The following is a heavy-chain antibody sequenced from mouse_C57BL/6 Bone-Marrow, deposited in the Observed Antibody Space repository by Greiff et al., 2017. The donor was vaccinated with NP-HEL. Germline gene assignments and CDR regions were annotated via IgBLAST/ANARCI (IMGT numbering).Heavy chain of an antibody. CDR3: ARKGYDYVPFAY. Sequence: VKVVESGPGLVAPSQSLSITCTVSGFSLTSYGVDWVRQSPGKGLEWLGVIWGVGSTNYNSALKSRLSISQDNSKSQVFLKMNSLQTDDTAMYYCARKGYDYVPFAYWGQGTLVTVSA. J-gene: IGHJ3*01. D-gene: IGHD2-4*01. CDR2: IWGVGST. CDR1: GFSLTSYG. V-gene: IGHV2-6*01.